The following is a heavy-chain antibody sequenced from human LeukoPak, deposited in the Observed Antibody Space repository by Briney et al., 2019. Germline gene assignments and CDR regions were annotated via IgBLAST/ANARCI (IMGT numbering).Heavy chain of an antibody. CDR1: GFTFSSYW. D-gene: IGHD2-2*02. J-gene: IGHJ1*01. V-gene: IGHV3-74*01. CDR3: GRTYCSTTSCYTGYFQE. Sequence: GGSLRLSCAASGFTFSSYWMHWVRQAPGKGLVWVSRINIDGSNTAYADSVKGRFTISRDNAKNTLYLQMNSLRAEDTAVYYCGRTYCSTTSCYTGYFQEWGQGTLVTVSS. CDR2: INIDGSNT.